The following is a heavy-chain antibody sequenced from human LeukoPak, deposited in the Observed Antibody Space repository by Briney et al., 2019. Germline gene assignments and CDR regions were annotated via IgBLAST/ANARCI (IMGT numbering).Heavy chain of an antibody. CDR2: ISGSGGST. D-gene: IGHD3-10*01. CDR3: AKDRLLWFGELFCYFDY. V-gene: IGHV3-23*01. CDR1: GFTFSSYA. Sequence: GGSLRPSCAASGFTFSSYAMSWVRQAPGKGLEWVSAISGSGGSTYYADSVTGRFTISRDNSKNTLYLQMNSRRAEDTAVYYCAKDRLLWFGELFCYFDYWGQGTLVTVSS. J-gene: IGHJ4*02.